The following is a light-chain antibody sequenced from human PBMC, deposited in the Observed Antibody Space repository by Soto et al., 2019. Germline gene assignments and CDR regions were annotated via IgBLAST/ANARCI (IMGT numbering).Light chain of an antibody. J-gene: IGLJ2*01. CDR2: EVN. CDR1: SSDVGGYNY. V-gene: IGLV2-14*01. CDR3: TSYTSSSTLDVI. Sequence: QSGLTQPATVSGSPGQSITISCTGTSSDVGGYNYVSWYQQHPGKAPKLMIYEVNNRPSGVSNRFSGSKSGNTASLTISGLQAEDEADYYCTSYTSSSTLDVIFGGGTKLTVL.